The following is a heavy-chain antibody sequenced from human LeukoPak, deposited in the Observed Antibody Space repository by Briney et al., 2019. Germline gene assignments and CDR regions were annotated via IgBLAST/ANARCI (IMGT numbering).Heavy chain of an antibody. Sequence: GGSLRLSCAASGFTGSSNYMSWVRQAPGKGLEWVSGFYSGGSTSYADSVKGRFTISRDNSKNTLYLQMNSLRAEDTAVYYCAREYCSGGSCYPYYYYYGMDVWGQGTTITVSS. CDR2: FYSGGST. J-gene: IGHJ6*02. CDR1: GFTGSSNY. D-gene: IGHD2-15*01. CDR3: AREYCSGGSCYPYYYYYGMDV. V-gene: IGHV3-53*01.